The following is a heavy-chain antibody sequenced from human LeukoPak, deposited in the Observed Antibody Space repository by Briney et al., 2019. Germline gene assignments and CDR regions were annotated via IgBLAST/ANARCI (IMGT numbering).Heavy chain of an antibody. J-gene: IGHJ4*02. Sequence: GGSLRLSCAASGFTFSSYGMSWVRQAPGKGLEWVSAISGSGGFTYYADSVKGRFTISRDNSKNTLYLQMNSLRAEDTAVYYCAKGGRGGRVLLWFGGAYYFDYWGQGTLVTVSS. V-gene: IGHV3-23*01. CDR3: AKGGRGGRVLLWFGGAYYFDY. CDR2: ISGSGGFT. D-gene: IGHD3-10*01. CDR1: GFTFSSYG.